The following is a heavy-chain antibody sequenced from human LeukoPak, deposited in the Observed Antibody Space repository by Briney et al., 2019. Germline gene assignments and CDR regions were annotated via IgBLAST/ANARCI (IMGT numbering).Heavy chain of an antibody. Sequence: ASVKVSCKASGYTFTGYYMHWVRQAPGQGLEWMGWINPNSGGTNYAQKFQGRVTMTRDTSISTAYMELSRLRSDDTAVYYCARDLGSDVVVPAAMGSWFDPWGQGTLVTVSS. D-gene: IGHD2-2*01. J-gene: IGHJ5*02. V-gene: IGHV1-2*02. CDR3: ARDLGSDVVVPAAMGSWFDP. CDR2: INPNSGGT. CDR1: GYTFTGYY.